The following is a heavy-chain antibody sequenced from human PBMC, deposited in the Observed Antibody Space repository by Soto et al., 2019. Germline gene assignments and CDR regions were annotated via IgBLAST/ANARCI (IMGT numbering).Heavy chain of an antibody. CDR2: IYYSGST. D-gene: IGHD2-21*02. J-gene: IGHJ4*02. V-gene: IGHV4-61*01. CDR1: GGSVTSGNYY. Sequence: TSETLSLTCTVSGGSVTSGNYYWSWIRQPPGKGLEWIGHIYYSGSTNYNPSLKSRVTISVDASKNQFSLKLSSVTAADTAIYYCARGPVVTPFVDYWGQGTLVTVSS. CDR3: ARGPVVTPFVDY.